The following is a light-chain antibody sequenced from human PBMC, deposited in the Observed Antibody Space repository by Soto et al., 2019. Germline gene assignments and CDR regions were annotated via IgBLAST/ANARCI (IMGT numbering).Light chain of an antibody. CDR1: QSVSSW. V-gene: IGKV1-5*03. CDR2: KAS. CDR3: QQYCTYSRT. J-gene: IGKJ1*01. Sequence: DIQMTHSPSTLSASVGDRVIITCRASQSVSSWLAWYQQKAGKAPKLLIYKASTLERGVPSRFSGRGSGTEFTLTISSLQPDDFATYYCQQYCTYSRTFGQGTKV.